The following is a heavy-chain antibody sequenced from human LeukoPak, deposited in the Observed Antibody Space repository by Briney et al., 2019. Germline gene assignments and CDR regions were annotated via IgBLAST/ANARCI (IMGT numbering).Heavy chain of an antibody. CDR1: GYTFTGYY. CDR3: ARDRAYSRGSFDY. Sequence: ASVKVSCKASGYTFTGYYMHWVRQAPGQGLEWMGWINPNSGGTNYAQKFQGWVTMTRDTSISTAYMELSRLRSDDTAVYYCARDRAYSRGSFDYWGQGTLVTVSS. CDR2: INPNSGGT. D-gene: IGHD6-19*01. V-gene: IGHV1-2*04. J-gene: IGHJ4*02.